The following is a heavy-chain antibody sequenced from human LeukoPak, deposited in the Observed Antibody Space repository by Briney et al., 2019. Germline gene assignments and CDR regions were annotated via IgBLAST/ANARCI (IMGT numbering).Heavy chain of an antibody. J-gene: IGHJ4*02. CDR3: ASELWDSA. V-gene: IGHV4-39*07. CDR2: IYHSGST. CDR1: GGSTSSSNYY. D-gene: IGHD5-18*01. Sequence: PSETLSLTCTVSGGSTSSSNYYWGWIRQPPGKGLEWIGEIYHSGSTNYNPSLKSRVTISVDKSKNQFSLKLSSVTAADTAVYYCASELWDSAWGQGTLVTVSS.